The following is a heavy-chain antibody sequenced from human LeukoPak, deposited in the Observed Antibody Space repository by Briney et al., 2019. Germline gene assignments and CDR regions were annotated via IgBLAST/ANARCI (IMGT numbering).Heavy chain of an antibody. D-gene: IGHD6-25*01. J-gene: IGHJ4*02. V-gene: IGHV3-74*01. Sequence: SGGSLRLSCAASEFTFSAYWMHWVRQAPGKGLVWVSRIRGDGGMTNYADSVKGRFTISRDNAKNTLYLQMNSLRLEDTAVYYCARENLAAAADYWGQGTVVTVSS. CDR2: IRGDGGMT. CDR1: EFTFSAYW. CDR3: ARENLAAAADY.